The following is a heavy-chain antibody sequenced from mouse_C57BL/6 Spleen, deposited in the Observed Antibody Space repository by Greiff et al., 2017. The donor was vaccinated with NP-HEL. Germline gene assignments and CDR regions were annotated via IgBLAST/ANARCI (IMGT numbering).Heavy chain of an antibody. CDR1: GYTFTDYY. CDR2: IYPGSGNT. V-gene: IGHV1-84*01. Sequence: LQESGPALVKPGASVKISCKASGYTFTDYYINWVKQRPGQGLEWIGWIYPGSGNTKYNEQFKGKATLTVDTSSSTAYMQLSSLTSEDSAVYFGARWELTVAPDYWGQGTTLAVSS. D-gene: IGHD1-1*01. J-gene: IGHJ2*01. CDR3: ARWELTVAPDY.